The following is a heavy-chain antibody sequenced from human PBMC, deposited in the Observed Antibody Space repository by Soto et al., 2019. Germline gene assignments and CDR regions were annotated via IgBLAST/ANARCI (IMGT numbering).Heavy chain of an antibody. V-gene: IGHV4-34*01. J-gene: IGHJ6*02. D-gene: IGHD6-6*01. CDR3: ARGRIAAGGGDYYYYGMDV. Sequence: SETLSLTCAVYGGSFSGYYWSWFRQPPGKGLEWIGEINHSGSTNYNPSLKSRVTISVDTSKNQFPLKLSSVTAADTAVYYCARGRIAAGGGDYYYYGMDVWGQGTTGTVSS. CDR2: INHSGST. CDR1: GGSFSGYY.